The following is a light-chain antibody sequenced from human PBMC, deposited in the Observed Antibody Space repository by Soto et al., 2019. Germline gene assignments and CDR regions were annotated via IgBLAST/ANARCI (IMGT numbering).Light chain of an antibody. J-gene: IGKJ2*01. CDR2: GAS. CDR1: QTVRDN. V-gene: IGKV3-15*01. CDR3: QQSNNRPYT. Sequence: EIVMTHSPATLSVSPGDRATLSCRASQTVRDNLAWYQQKAGQAPRLLIYGASTRATGIPARFSGNGSGTEFTLTIDSLQSEDFALYFCQQSNNRPYTFGQGTKLEIK.